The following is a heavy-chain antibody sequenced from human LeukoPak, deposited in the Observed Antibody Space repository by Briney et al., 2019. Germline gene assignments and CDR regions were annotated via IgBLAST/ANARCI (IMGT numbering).Heavy chain of an antibody. J-gene: IGHJ4*02. Sequence: ASVKVSCKASGGTFSSYAISWVRQAPGQGLEWMGGIIPIFGTANYARKFQGRVTITTDESTSTAYMELSSLRSEDTAGYYCAVSGDFLSGYYTTPDLREGYFDYWGQGTLVTVSS. CDR1: GGTFSSYA. CDR3: AVSGDFLSGYYTTPDLREGYFDY. D-gene: IGHD3-3*01. V-gene: IGHV1-69*05. CDR2: IIPIFGTA.